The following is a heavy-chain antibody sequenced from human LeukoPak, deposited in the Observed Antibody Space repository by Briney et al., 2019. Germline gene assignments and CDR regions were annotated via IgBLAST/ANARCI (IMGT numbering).Heavy chain of an antibody. CDR3: ARDIDYRFDY. J-gene: IGHJ4*02. D-gene: IGHD4-11*01. CDR2: ISSTSSYI. V-gene: IGHV3-21*01. CDR1: GFIFNSHS. Sequence: GSLRLSCAASGFIFNSHSMNWVRQAPGKGLEWVSSISSTSSYIYYADSVKSRFTISRDNAKNSLYLQMNSLRAEDTAVYYCARDIDYRFDYWGQGTLVTVSS.